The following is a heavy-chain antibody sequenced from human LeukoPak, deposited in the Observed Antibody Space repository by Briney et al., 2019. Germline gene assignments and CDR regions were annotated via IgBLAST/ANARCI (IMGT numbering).Heavy chain of an antibody. J-gene: IGHJ4*02. V-gene: IGHV4-34*01. D-gene: IGHD2-2*01. CDR3: ARGWGYCSSTSCYPNFDY. CDR1: GGSFSDYY. CDR2: INHTGST. Sequence: TSETLSLTCTVYGGSFSDYYWNWIRQSPGKGLEWIGEINHTGSTNCSPSVKSRVTRSVDTSKNQFSLKLSSVTAADTAVYYCARGWGYCSSTSCYPNFDYWGQGTLVTVSS.